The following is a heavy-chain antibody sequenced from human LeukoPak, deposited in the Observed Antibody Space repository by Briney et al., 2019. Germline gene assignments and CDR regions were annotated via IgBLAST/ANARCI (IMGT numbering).Heavy chain of an antibody. CDR1: GFTFSSYS. CDR2: IDSSGNSI. Sequence: GGSLRLSRAASGFTFSSYSMNWVRQAPGKGLEWVSYIDSSGNSIYYADSVKGRFTVSRDNAKNSLYLQMNSLRAEDTAVYYCARSMTTVVKGVLGNWGQGTLVTVSS. D-gene: IGHD4-23*01. V-gene: IGHV3-48*04. CDR3: ARSMTTVVKGVLGN. J-gene: IGHJ4*02.